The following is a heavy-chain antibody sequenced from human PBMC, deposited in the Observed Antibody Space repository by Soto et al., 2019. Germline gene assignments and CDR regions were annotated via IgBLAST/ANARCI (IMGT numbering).Heavy chain of an antibody. Sequence: QVQLVQSGAEVKKPGASVKVSCKASGYTFTSYDINWVRQATGQGLEWMGWMNPNSGNTGYAQKFQGRVTMTRNTSINTAYMELSSLRSEDTAVYYGARSGRYYDYVWGSYRYSWFDPWGQGTLVTVSS. CDR3: ARSGRYYDYVWGSYRYSWFDP. V-gene: IGHV1-8*01. CDR2: MNPNSGNT. D-gene: IGHD3-16*02. CDR1: GYTFTSYD. J-gene: IGHJ5*02.